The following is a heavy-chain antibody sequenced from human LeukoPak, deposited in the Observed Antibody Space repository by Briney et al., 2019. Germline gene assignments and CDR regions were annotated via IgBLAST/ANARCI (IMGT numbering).Heavy chain of an antibody. CDR1: GFTFSSYA. J-gene: IGHJ4*02. CDR2: ISGSGGST. CDR3: AKEGPLSVAGTRD. D-gene: IGHD6-19*01. V-gene: IGHV3-23*01. Sequence: GRSLRLSCAASGFTFSSYAMSWVRQPPGKGLECVSAISGSGGSTYYAASVKGRFTISRDNSKNTLYLQMNSLRAEDTAVYYCAKEGPLSVAGTRDWGQGTLVTVSS.